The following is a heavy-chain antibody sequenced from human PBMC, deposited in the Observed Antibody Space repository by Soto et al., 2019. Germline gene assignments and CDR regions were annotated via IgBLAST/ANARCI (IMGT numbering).Heavy chain of an antibody. CDR3: ARDRMGYSGYDYTYYGMDV. Sequence: GASVKVSCKASGYTFTGYYMHWVRQAPGQGLEWMGWINPNSGGTNCAQKFQGSVTMTRDTSISTAYMELSRLRSDDTAVYYCARDRMGYSGYDYTYYGMDVWGQGTTVTVSS. V-gene: IGHV1-2*04. D-gene: IGHD5-12*01. CDR1: GYTFTGYY. J-gene: IGHJ6*02. CDR2: INPNSGGT.